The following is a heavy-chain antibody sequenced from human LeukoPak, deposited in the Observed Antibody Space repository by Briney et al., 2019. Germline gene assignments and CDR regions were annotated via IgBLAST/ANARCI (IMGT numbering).Heavy chain of an antibody. CDR1: GGSMSSGGYY. CDR2: IYYSGST. J-gene: IGHJ4*02. CDR3: VSLPRQITVTTLYFDY. V-gene: IGHV4-31*03. D-gene: IGHD4-17*01. Sequence: TPSLTCTVSGGSMSSGGYYWSWIRQHPGKGLEWIGYIYYSGSTYYNPSLKSRVTISVDTSKNQFSLKLSSVTAADTAVYYCVSLPRQITVTTLYFDYWGQGTLVTVSS.